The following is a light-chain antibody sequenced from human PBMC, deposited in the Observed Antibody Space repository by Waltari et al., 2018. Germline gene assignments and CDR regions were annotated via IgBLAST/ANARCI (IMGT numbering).Light chain of an antibody. Sequence: SFRASQSFNYVLAWFQQKPGQAPMLLSCDASNRATGIPARFSGSGSGTDFTLTISSLEPEDFAVYDCQQRTNGPLTFGGGTKVEIK. CDR2: DAS. CDR1: QSFNYV. CDR3: QQRTNGPLT. V-gene: IGKV3-11*01. J-gene: IGKJ4*01.